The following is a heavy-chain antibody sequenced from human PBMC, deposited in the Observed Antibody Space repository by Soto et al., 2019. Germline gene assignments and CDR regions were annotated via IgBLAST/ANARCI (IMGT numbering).Heavy chain of an antibody. CDR1: GFTFDDYG. J-gene: IGHJ6*03. CDR3: AREGRESSSSSNYYYYYYMDV. CDR2: INWNGGST. Sequence: GGSLRLSCAASGFTFDDYGMSWVRQAPGKGLEWVSGINWNGGSTGYADSVKGRFTISRDNAKNSLYLQMNSLRAEDTALYHCAREGRESSSSSNYYYYYYMDVWGKGTTVTVSS. V-gene: IGHV3-20*01. D-gene: IGHD6-6*01.